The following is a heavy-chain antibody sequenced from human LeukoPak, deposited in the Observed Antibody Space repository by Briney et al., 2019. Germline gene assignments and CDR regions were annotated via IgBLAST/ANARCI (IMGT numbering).Heavy chain of an antibody. CDR1: GFTFSESW. Sequence: GGSLRLSCVASGFTFSESWMTWVRQAPGKGLEWVSVISGSGDTTYYADSVKGRFTISRDNSKNTLYLQMNSLRAEDTAVYFCARSRDGYKRFDSWGQGTLVTVSS. V-gene: IGHV3-23*01. J-gene: IGHJ4*02. CDR2: ISGSGDTT. CDR3: ARSRDGYKRFDS. D-gene: IGHD5-24*01.